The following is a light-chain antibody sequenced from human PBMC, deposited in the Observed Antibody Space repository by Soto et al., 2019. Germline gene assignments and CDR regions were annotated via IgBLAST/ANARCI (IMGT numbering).Light chain of an antibody. J-gene: IGKJ1*01. V-gene: IGKV3-15*01. Sequence: EIVMTQSPATLSVSQVDRATFSFRASQSVSSNLAWYQQKPGQAPRLLIYGASIRATGIPARFSGSGSGTEFTLTISSLQSEDFAVYYCQHYNNWPPWTFGQGTKVDIK. CDR1: QSVSSN. CDR3: QHYNNWPPWT. CDR2: GAS.